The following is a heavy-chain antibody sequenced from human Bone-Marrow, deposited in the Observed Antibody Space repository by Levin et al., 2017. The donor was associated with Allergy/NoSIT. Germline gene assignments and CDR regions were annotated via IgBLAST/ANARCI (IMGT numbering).Heavy chain of an antibody. CDR2: IYSGGET. V-gene: IGHV3-53*01. D-gene: IGHD2-15*01. CDR3: ARDRRYCSGGRYYCYFDY. J-gene: IGHJ4*02. Sequence: LSLTCAGSGFIFSSNYMNWVRQAPGKGLEWVSVIYSGGETYYSDSVKGRFTISRDHSKNTVYLEMNNLSVEDTAVYYCARDRRYCSGGRYYCYFDYWGQGTLVTVSS. CDR1: GFIFSSNY.